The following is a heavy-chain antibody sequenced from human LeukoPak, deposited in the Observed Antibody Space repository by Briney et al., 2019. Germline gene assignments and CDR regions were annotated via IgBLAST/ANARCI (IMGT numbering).Heavy chain of an antibody. CDR2: ISAYNGNT. Sequence: ASVTVSCKASGYTFTSYGISWVRRAPGLGLEWMGWISAYNGNTNYAQKLQGRVTITADESTSTAYMELSSLRSEDTAVYYCASSQSPRYGMDVWGQGTTVTVSS. CDR1: GYTFTSYG. V-gene: IGHV1-18*01. J-gene: IGHJ6*02. CDR3: ASSQSPRYGMDV.